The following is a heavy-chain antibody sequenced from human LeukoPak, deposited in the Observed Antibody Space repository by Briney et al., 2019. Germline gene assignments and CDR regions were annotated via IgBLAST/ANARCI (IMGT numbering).Heavy chain of an antibody. CDR3: ARHDDDYGDSYYFDY. J-gene: IGHJ4*02. CDR2: IYYSGST. V-gene: IGHV4-59*08. D-gene: IGHD4-17*01. Sequence: PSETLSLTCTASGASISSYYWSWIRQPPGKGLEWIGYIYYSGSTNYNPSLKSRVTISVDTSKNQFSLKLSSVTAADTAVYYCARHDDDYGDSYYFDYWGQGTLVTVSS. CDR1: GASISSYY.